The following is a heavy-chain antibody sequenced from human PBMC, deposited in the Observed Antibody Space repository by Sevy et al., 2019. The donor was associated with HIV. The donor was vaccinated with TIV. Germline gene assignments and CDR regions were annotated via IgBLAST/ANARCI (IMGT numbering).Heavy chain of an antibody. D-gene: IGHD1-1*01. CDR1: GFTVSSNY. CDR2: IYSGGST. J-gene: IGHJ3*02. V-gene: IGHV3-53*01. CDR3: TSRDGYNWDAFDI. Sequence: GGSLRLSCAASGFTVSSNYMSWVRQAPGKGLEWFSVIYSGGSTYYADAVKGRFTISRDNSKSTLYLQMNSLRAEDTAVYYCTSRDGYNWDAFDIWGQGTMVTVSS.